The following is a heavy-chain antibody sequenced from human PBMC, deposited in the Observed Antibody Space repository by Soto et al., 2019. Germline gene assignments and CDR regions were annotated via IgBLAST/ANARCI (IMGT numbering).Heavy chain of an antibody. V-gene: IGHV1-46*01. Sequence: GASVKVSCKASGSTFTSYYMHWVRQAPGQGLKWMGIINPSGGSTSYAQKFQGRVTMTRDTSTSTVYMELSSLRSEDTAVYYCARDREPGIAAAGDAFDIWGQGTMVTV. D-gene: IGHD6-13*01. CDR1: GSTFTSYY. J-gene: IGHJ3*02. CDR3: ARDREPGIAAAGDAFDI. CDR2: INPSGGST.